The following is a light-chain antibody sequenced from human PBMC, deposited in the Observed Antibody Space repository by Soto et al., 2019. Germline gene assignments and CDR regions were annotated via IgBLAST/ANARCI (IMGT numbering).Light chain of an antibody. CDR3: QQRSNWPT. J-gene: IGKJ3*01. V-gene: IGKV3-11*01. CDR2: DAS. CDR1: QSIGSY. Sequence: EVLFTQSPDTLSLPPGERATLSCRASQSIGSYLAWYQQKPGQAPRLLIYDASSRATGIPARFGGSGSRKVFIITISSLEPEYSAFYYYQQRSNWPTFGPGTKVDIK.